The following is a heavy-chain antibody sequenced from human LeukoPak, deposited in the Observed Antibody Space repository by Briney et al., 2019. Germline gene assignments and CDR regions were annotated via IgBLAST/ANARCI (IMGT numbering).Heavy chain of an antibody. V-gene: IGHV1-8*01. J-gene: IGHJ5*02. CDR3: ARGVGAVGGS. D-gene: IGHD6-19*01. CDR1: GYTFTNTH. Sequence: GASVKVSCKASGYTFTNTHINWVRQATGQGLEWLGWMNPKNGDTSYTQKFQGRVTMTSDTSISTAYMELSSLTSEDTAVYYCARGVGAVGGSWGQGTLVTVSS. CDR2: MNPKNGDT.